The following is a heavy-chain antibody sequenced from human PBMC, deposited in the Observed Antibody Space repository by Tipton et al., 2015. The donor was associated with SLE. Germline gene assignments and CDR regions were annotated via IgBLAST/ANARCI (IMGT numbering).Heavy chain of an antibody. V-gene: IGHV4-59*01. J-gene: IGHJ6*03. D-gene: IGHD3/OR15-3a*01. CDR1: GGSISSYY. CDR3: ARALPSYDFWTGSAPTDYYYYMDV. CDR2: IYYSGST. Sequence: TLSLTCTVSGGSISSYYWSWIRQPPGKGLEWIGYIYYSGSTNYNPSLKSRVTISVDTSKNQFSLKLSSVTAADTAVYYCARALPSYDFWTGSAPTDYYYYMDVWGKGTTVTVSS.